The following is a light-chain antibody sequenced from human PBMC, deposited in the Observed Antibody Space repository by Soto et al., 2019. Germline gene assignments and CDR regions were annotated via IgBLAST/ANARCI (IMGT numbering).Light chain of an antibody. CDR1: SFNGRSKT. V-gene: IGLV1-44*01. Sequence: QSVLTQPPSAYCTPEQRVTISCCGSSFNGRSKTVNWYQQLPGTAPNLLIYSTNQRPSGVPDRFSGSKSGTSASRAISGFHSEDEADYYCAAWDDSLNGVVFGGGTKLTVL. J-gene: IGLJ2*01. CDR3: AAWDDSLNGVV. CDR2: STN.